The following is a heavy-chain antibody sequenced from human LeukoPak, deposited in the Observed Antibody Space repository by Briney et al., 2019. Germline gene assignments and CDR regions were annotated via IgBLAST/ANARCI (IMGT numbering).Heavy chain of an antibody. CDR2: ISGSGGST. V-gene: IGHV3-23*01. Sequence: GGSLRLSCAASGFSFSGYGMSWVRQAPGKGLEWVSAISGSGGSTYYADSVKGRFTISRDNSKNTLYLQMNSLRAEDTAVYYCARIAAAGTGYWGQGTLVTVSS. J-gene: IGHJ4*02. CDR1: GFSFSGYG. CDR3: ARIAAAGTGY. D-gene: IGHD6-13*01.